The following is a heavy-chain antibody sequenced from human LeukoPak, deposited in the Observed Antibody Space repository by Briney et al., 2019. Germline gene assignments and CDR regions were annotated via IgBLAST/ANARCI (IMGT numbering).Heavy chain of an antibody. CDR3: AKDGTTTITFDY. CDR2: ISGSGGST. D-gene: IGHD1-1*01. J-gene: IGHJ4*02. V-gene: IGHV3-23*01. Sequence: GGSLRLSCVASGFTFSSYAMSWVRQTPGKGLEWVSVISGSGGSTYYRDSVKGRFTISRDNSKNTVYLQMNSLRAEDTAVYYCAKDGTTTITFDYWGQGTLVAVSS. CDR1: GFTFSSYA.